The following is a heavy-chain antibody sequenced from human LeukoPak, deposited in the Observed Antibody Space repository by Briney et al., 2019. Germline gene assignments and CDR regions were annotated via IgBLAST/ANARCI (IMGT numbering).Heavy chain of an antibody. V-gene: IGHV1-18*01. CDR2: ISAYNGNT. J-gene: IGHJ3*02. Sequence: ASVKVSCKASGYTFTSYGISWVRQAPGQGLEWMGWISAYNGNTNYAQKLQGRVTMTTDTSTSTAYMELRGLRSDDTAVYYCARDPEVSDYDFWSGYHGDAFDIWGQGTMVTVSS. CDR3: ARDPEVSDYDFWSGYHGDAFDI. CDR1: GYTFTSYG. D-gene: IGHD3-3*01.